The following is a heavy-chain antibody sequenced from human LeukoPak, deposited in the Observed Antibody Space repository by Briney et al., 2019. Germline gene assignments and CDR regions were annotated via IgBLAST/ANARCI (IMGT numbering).Heavy chain of an antibody. CDR3: AREIPVDRMKAFDY. Sequence: ASVKVSCKTSGFAFSVYYIHWVRQAPGQGFEWMAWINPNTGDTNYAQKFQGRVTVTRDTSISTAYMEVSSLGSDDTALYYCAREIPVDRMKAFDYWGQGTLVTVSS. J-gene: IGHJ4*02. V-gene: IGHV1-2*02. CDR1: GFAFSVYY. CDR2: INPNTGDT. D-gene: IGHD2-21*01.